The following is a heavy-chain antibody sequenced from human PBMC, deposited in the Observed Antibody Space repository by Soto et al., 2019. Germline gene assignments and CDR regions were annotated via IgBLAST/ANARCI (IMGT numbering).Heavy chain of an antibody. Sequence: QVQLQESGPGLVKPSQTLSLTCTVSGGSISSGDYYWSWIRQPPGKGLEWIGYIYYSGSTYSNPSLKSRVTISVDTSKNQFSLKLSSVTAADTAVYYCARGSRDGYKGDAFDIWGQGTMVTVSS. CDR3: ARGSRDGYKGDAFDI. D-gene: IGHD5-12*01. V-gene: IGHV4-30-4*01. CDR1: GGSISSGDYY. CDR2: IYYSGST. J-gene: IGHJ3*02.